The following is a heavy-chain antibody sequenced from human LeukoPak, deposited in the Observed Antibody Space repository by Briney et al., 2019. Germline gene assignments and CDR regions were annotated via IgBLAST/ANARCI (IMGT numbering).Heavy chain of an antibody. V-gene: IGHV1-18*01. CDR2: ISAYNGNT. Sequence: ASVKVSCKASGYTFTSYGISWVRQAPGQGLEYRGGISAYNGNTNYAQKLQGRVTMTTDTSTSTAYMDLRSLRSDDTAVYYCARDPTIAVAGPGYWGQGTLVPVSS. D-gene: IGHD6-19*01. CDR1: GYTFTSYG. CDR3: ARDPTIAVAGPGY. J-gene: IGHJ4*02.